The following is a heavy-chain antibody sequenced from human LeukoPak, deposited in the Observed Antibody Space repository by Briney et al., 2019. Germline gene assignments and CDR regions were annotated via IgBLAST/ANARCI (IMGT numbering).Heavy chain of an antibody. V-gene: IGHV3-33*08. J-gene: IGHJ4*02. D-gene: IGHD3-22*01. CDR3: ARDLYYYDSRVFDY. CDR2: IWYDGSNK. Sequence: GMSLRLSCAASGVTLSPYGMHWVRQAPGKGLEWVAVIWYDGSNKYYADSVKGRFTIPRDNSKNTLYLQMNSLRAEDTAVYYCARDLYYYDSRVFDYWGQGTLVTVSS. CDR1: GVTLSPYG.